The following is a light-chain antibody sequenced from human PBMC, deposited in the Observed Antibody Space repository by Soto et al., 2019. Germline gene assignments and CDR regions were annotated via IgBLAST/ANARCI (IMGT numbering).Light chain of an antibody. CDR2: KAS. J-gene: IGKJ2*01. CDR1: HIINTY. CDR3: QQYHSYPYT. Sequence: DIQMTQSPSTLSASVGDRVTITCRASHIINTYLAWYQQKPGKAPKCLIYKASSLESGVPSRFSGSGSGTEFTLTISSLQPDDFATYYCQQYHSYPYTFGQGTKLEIK. V-gene: IGKV1-5*03.